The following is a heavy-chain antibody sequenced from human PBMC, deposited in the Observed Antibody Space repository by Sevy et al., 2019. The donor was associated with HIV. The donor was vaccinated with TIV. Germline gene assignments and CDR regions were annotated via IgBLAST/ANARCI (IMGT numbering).Heavy chain of an antibody. V-gene: IGHV1-8*01. Sequence: ASVKVSCKASVYTFTSYDINWVRQATGQGLEWMGWMNPNSGNTAYAPKVQGRVTMTRNTSISTAYMELRSLGSEETAVYYCARASCYDSSGYYPRYGMDVWGQGTTVTVSS. CDR2: MNPNSGNT. CDR3: ARASCYDSSGYYPRYGMDV. J-gene: IGHJ6*02. CDR1: VYTFTSYD. D-gene: IGHD3-22*01.